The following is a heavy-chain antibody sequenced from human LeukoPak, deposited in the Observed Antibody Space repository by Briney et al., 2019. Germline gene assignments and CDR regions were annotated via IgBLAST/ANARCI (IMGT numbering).Heavy chain of an antibody. D-gene: IGHD3-3*01. J-gene: IGHJ5*02. CDR1: GGSISSFY. CDR3: AGHYEGNWSDP. Sequence: PSETLSLTCTVSGGSISSFYWSWIRQPPGKGLEWITYIFYTGSTNYNPSLKSRVSISVDTSKNQFSLNLRSVTAADTAVYYCAGHYEGNWSDPWGQGTLVTVSS. V-gene: IGHV4-59*08. CDR2: IFYTGST.